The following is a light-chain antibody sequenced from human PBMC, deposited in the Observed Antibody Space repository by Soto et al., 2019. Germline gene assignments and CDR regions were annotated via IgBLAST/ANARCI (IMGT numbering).Light chain of an antibody. V-gene: IGLV2-8*01. J-gene: IGLJ2*01. Sequence: QSVLTQPPSASGSPGQSVTISCTGISSDVGGYNYVSWYQQHPGKAPKLMISEVSKRPSGVPDRFSGSKSGNTASLTVSGLQAEDEADYYCSSFAGNNNLVFGGGTQLTVL. CDR2: EVS. CDR1: SSDVGGYNY. CDR3: SSFAGNNNLV.